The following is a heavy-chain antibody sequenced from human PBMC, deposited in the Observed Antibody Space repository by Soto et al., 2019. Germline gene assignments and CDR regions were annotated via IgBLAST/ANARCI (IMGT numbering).Heavy chain of an antibody. CDR2: INPSGGST. CDR3: ARDLENYYDSSGQPFDY. J-gene: IGHJ4*02. V-gene: IGHV1-46*01. CDR1: GYTFTSYY. Sequence: QVQLVQSGAEVKKPGASVKVSCKASGYTFTSYYMHWVRQAPGQGLEWMGIINPSGGSTSYAQKFQGRVTMTRDTSTSTVYMELSSLRSEDTAVYYCARDLENYYDSSGQPFDYWGQGTLVTVSS. D-gene: IGHD3-22*01.